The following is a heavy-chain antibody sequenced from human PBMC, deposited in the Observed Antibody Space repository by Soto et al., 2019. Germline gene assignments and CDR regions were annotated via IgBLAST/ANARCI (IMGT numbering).Heavy chain of an antibody. J-gene: IGHJ5*02. CDR1: GFTFSNYG. Sequence: GGSLRLSCAASGFTFSNYGMHWVRQAPGKGLEWVAVISFHGSNIYYADSVKGRFTISRDNSKNTLSLQMNSLRAEDTAVYYCARDSTEAVAASWGQGTLVTVSS. CDR2: ISFHGSNI. V-gene: IGHV3-30*03. D-gene: IGHD6-19*01. CDR3: ARDSTEAVAAS.